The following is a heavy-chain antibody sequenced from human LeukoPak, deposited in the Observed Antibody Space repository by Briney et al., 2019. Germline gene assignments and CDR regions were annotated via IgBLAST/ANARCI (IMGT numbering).Heavy chain of an antibody. V-gene: IGHV4-30-4*01. J-gene: IGHJ4*02. CDR3: ARLKVDANNYFDY. D-gene: IGHD1-26*01. CDR1: GGSISSGDYY. Sequence: TLSLTCTVSGGSISSGDYYWSWIRQPPGKGLEWIGYIYYSGSSYFSPSLKSRVTISVDTSKNQFSLKLSSVTAADTALYYCARLKVDANNYFDYWGQGTLVTVSS. CDR2: IYYSGSS.